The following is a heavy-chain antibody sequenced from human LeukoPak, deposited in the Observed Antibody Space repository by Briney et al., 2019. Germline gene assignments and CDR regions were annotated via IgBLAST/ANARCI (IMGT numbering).Heavy chain of an antibody. CDR2: INPNSGGT. D-gene: IGHD3-22*01. J-gene: IGHJ4*02. CDR1: GYTFTGYY. V-gene: IGHV1-2*02. Sequence: ASVTVSCKASGYTFTGYYMHWVRQAPGQGLEWMGWINPNSGGTNYAQKFQGRVTMTRDTSISTAYMELSRLRSDDTAVYYCARARLGYYYDSSGYWFDYWGQGTLVTVSS. CDR3: ARARLGYYYDSSGYWFDY.